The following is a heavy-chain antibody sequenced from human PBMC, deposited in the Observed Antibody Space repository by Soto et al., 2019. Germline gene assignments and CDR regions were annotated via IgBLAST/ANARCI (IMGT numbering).Heavy chain of an antibody. V-gene: IGHV4-39*01. CDR1: PRSLSTPPYS. J-gene: IGHJ5*02. Sequence: PSETLSLTCTLSPRSLSTPPYSRARTRHPPGKPPQWIGCIYYSGSTYYNPSLKSRVTISVDTSKNQFSLKLSSVTAADTAVYYCARFLAAAGNGFDPWGQGTLVTVSS. CDR3: ARFLAAAGNGFDP. D-gene: IGHD6-13*01. CDR2: IYYSGST.